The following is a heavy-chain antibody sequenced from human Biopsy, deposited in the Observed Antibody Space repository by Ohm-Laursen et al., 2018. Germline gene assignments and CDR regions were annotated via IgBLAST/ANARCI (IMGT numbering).Heavy chain of an antibody. CDR3: ARGPYGDNAGAFDV. Sequence: SDTLSLTRPVDGGSFSGYEWTWIRQPPGKGLEWVGEFSHTGTTIYNPSLKSRLTILVDKSKNHFSLRLTSGTPADTATYFCARGPYGDNAGAFDVWGQGTVVTVSS. CDR1: GGSFSGYE. CDR2: FSHTGTT. J-gene: IGHJ3*01. D-gene: IGHD4/OR15-4a*01. V-gene: IGHV4-34*01.